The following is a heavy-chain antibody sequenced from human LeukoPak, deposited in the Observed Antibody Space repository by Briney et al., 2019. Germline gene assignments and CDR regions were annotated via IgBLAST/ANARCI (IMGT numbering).Heavy chain of an antibody. Sequence: PGGSLRLSCAASGFTFGAYYMSWVRQALGKGLEWVANIRGDGRETFYADSLRGRFSIFRDNARNSVSLQMNSLSAEDTGVYYCARESAVGYGSFDYWGQGTLVTVSS. CDR1: GFTFGAYY. V-gene: IGHV3-7*03. D-gene: IGHD6-19*01. CDR2: IRGDGRET. J-gene: IGHJ4*02. CDR3: ARESAVGYGSFDY.